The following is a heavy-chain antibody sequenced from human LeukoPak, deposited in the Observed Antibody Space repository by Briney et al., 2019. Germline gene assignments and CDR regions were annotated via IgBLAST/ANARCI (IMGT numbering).Heavy chain of an antibody. Sequence: ASVKVSCKASGYTFTSYDINWVRQATGQGLEWMGWMNPNSGNTGYAQKFQGRVTITRNTSISTAYMELSSLGSEDTAVYYCARGSTIFGGYYYMDVWGKGTTVTVSS. D-gene: IGHD3-3*01. J-gene: IGHJ6*03. CDR2: MNPNSGNT. CDR3: ARGSTIFGGYYYMDV. CDR1: GYTFTSYD. V-gene: IGHV1-8*03.